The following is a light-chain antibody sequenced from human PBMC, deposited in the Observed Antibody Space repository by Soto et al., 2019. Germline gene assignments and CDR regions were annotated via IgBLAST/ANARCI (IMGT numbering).Light chain of an antibody. CDR3: LQGTQWPWT. Sequence: DVVMTQSPLSLPVTPGQPASISCNSSQSLVYKDGNTYLHWFQQRPGQSPRRLIYKVSNRDSGVPDRFSGSGSGADFTLKISRVEAEDVGVYYCLQGTQWPWTFGQGTKVEIK. CDR1: QSLVYKDGNTY. CDR2: KVS. V-gene: IGKV2-30*01. J-gene: IGKJ1*01.